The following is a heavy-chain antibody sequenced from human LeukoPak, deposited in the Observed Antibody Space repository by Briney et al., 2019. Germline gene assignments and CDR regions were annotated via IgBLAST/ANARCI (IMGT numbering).Heavy chain of an antibody. J-gene: IGHJ5*02. CDR2: ISAYNGNT. V-gene: IGHV1-18*04. Sequence: ASVKVSCKASGYTFTSYGISWVRQAPGQGLEWMGWISAYNGNTNYAQKLQGRVTMTTDTSTSTAYMELRSLRSDDTAVYYCARDGDYDILTGYYPMDDNWSDPWGQGTLVTVSS. CDR3: ARDGDYDILTGYYPMDDNWSDP. CDR1: GYTFTSYG. D-gene: IGHD3-9*01.